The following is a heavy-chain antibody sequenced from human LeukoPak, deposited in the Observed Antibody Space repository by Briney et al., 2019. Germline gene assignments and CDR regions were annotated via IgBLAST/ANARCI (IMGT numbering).Heavy chain of an antibody. CDR2: ISYSGST. J-gene: IGHJ3*02. CDR3: ARQGYDILTGYIDAFDI. V-gene: IGHV4-59*08. CDR1: GGSISSYS. Sequence: SETLSLTCTVAGGSISSYSWSWIRQPPGKGLEWVGYISYSGSTNYNPSRKSRVTISIDTSKNQFSLKLRSVTAADTAIYYCARQGYDILTGYIDAFDIWGQGTMVTVSS. D-gene: IGHD3-9*01.